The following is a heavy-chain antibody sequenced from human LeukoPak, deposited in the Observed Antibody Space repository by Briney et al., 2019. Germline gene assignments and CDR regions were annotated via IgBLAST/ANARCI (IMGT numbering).Heavy chain of an antibody. Sequence: GGSLRLSCAASGFTFSSHAMHWVRQAPGKGLEWVAVISYDGSNKNYADSVKGRFTISRDNSKNTLYLQMNSLRAEDTAVYYCARDRYVILTGYPKVYGMDVWAKGPRSPSP. CDR2: ISYDGSNK. V-gene: IGHV3-30-3*01. CDR1: GFTFSSHA. J-gene: IGHJ6*02. CDR3: ARDRYVILTGYPKVYGMDV. D-gene: IGHD3-9*01.